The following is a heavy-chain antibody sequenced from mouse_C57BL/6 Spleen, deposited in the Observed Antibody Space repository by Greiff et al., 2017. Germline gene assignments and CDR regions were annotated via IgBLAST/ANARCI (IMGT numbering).Heavy chain of an antibody. D-gene: IGHD2-4*01. CDR2: IHPNSGST. V-gene: IGHV1-64*01. Sequence: QVQLQQPGAELVKPGASVKLSCKASGYTFTSYWMHWVKQRPGQGLEWIGMIHPNSGSTNYNEKFKSKATLTVDKSSSTAYMQLSSLTSEDSAVYYCARGYDYDGVGYYFDYWGQGTTLTVSS. CDR3: ARGYDYDGVGYYFDY. CDR1: GYTFTSYW. J-gene: IGHJ2*01.